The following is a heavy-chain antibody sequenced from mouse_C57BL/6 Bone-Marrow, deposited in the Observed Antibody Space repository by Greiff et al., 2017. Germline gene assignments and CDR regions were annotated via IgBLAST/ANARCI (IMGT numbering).Heavy chain of an antibody. V-gene: IGHV3-6*01. J-gene: IGHJ2*01. CDR3: ARGGVLGQDFDY. CDR2: ISYDGSN. D-gene: IGHD4-1*01. CDR1: GYSITCGYY. Sequence: EVKLVESGPGLVKPSQSLSLTCSVTGYSITCGYYWNWLRQFPGNKLEWMGYISYDGSNHYHPSLKNRISITRDTSKNQFFLKLNSVTTEDTATYDRARGGVLGQDFDYWGQGTTLTVSS.